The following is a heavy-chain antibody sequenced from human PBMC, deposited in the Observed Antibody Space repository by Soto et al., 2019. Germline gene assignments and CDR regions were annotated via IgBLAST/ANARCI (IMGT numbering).Heavy chain of an antibody. CDR3: ARDGGSSWYFNYYYYYGMDV. Sequence: PGGSLRLSCAASGFTFSSYSMNWVRQAPGKGLEWVSYISSSSSTIYYADSVKGRFTISRDNAKNSLYLQMNSLRDEDTAVYYCARDGGSSWYFNYYYYYGMDVWGQGTTVTVSS. V-gene: IGHV3-48*02. J-gene: IGHJ6*02. CDR1: GFTFSSYS. D-gene: IGHD6-13*01. CDR2: ISSSSSTI.